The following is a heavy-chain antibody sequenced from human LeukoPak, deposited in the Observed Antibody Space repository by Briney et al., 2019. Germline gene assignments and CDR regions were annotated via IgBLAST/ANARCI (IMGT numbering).Heavy chain of an antibody. Sequence: GGSLRLSCAASGFTFSSYAMSWVRQAPGKGLEWVSAISGSGGGTYYADSVKGRFTISRDNSKNTLYLQMNSLRAEDTAVYYCASPKPMAFGELWGFDYWGQGTLVTVSS. J-gene: IGHJ4*02. D-gene: IGHD3-10*01. V-gene: IGHV3-23*01. CDR3: ASPKPMAFGELWGFDY. CDR1: GFTFSSYA. CDR2: ISGSGGGT.